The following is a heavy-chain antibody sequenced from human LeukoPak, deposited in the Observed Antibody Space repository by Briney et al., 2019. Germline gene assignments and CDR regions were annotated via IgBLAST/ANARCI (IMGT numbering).Heavy chain of an antibody. CDR1: GGSISSYY. Sequence: SETLSLTCTVSGGSISSYYWSWIRQPAGKGLEWIGRIYTSGSTNYNPSLKSRVTMSVDTSKNQFSLKLSSVTAADTAVYYCAALRPFSTSHYFDYWGQGTLVTVSS. CDR3: AALRPFSTSHYFDY. J-gene: IGHJ4*02. D-gene: IGHD2/OR15-2a*01. CDR2: IYTSGST. V-gene: IGHV4-4*07.